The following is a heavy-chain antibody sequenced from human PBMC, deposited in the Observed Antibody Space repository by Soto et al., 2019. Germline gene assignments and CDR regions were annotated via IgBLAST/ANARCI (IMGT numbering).Heavy chain of an antibody. CDR3: ARIYSIAAATNWFDP. CDR2: IYYSGST. D-gene: IGHD6-13*01. V-gene: IGHV4-59*01. CDR1: GGSISSYY. J-gene: IGHJ5*02. Sequence: PSETLSLTCTVSGGSISSYYWSWIRQPPGKGLEWIGYIYYSGSTNYNPSLKSRVTISVDTSKNQFSLKLSSVTAADTAVYYCARIYSIAAATNWFDPCGQGTLVTVSS.